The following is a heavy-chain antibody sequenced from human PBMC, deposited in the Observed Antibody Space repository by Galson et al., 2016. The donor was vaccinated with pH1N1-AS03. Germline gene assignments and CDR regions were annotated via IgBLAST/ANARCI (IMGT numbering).Heavy chain of an antibody. V-gene: IGHV3-9*01. Sequence: SLRLSCAASGFTFDDYAMHWVRQAPGKGLEWVSGISWNSGSKAYSDSVKGRFTISRDNAKNSLYLQMDILRPEDTALYYCVKDFDKYTFGYGTFVDYWGKGTLVTVSS. D-gene: IGHD5-18*01. CDR2: ISWNSGSK. CDR1: GFTFDDYA. J-gene: IGHJ4*02. CDR3: VKDFDKYTFGYGTFVDY.